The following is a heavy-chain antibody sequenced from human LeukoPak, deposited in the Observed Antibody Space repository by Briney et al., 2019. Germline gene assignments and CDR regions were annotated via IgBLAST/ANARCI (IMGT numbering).Heavy chain of an antibody. CDR1: GFTFSNYG. Sequence: PGGSLRLSCAASGFTFSNYGMHWVRQAPGKGLEWVAVIWYDGSNKYYADSVKGRFTISRDNSKNTVYLQMNSLRAEDTAVYYCARGLVPGFLDYWGQGTPVTVSS. V-gene: IGHV3-33*01. J-gene: IGHJ4*02. CDR3: ARGLVPGFLDY. D-gene: IGHD4-11*01. CDR2: IWYDGSNK.